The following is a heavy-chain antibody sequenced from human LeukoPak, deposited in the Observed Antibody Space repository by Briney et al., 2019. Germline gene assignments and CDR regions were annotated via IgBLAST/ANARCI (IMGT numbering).Heavy chain of an antibody. CDR2: ISPYDGNT. CDR3: AREGD. V-gene: IGHV1-18*01. J-gene: IGHJ1*01. Sequence: ASVKVSCKASGYSFATYGISWVRQAPGQGLEWMGWISPYDGNTKYSQKFQGRVTLTTETSTTTAYMELRNLRSDDTAVYYCAREGDWGQGPWSPSPQ. CDR1: GYSFATYG.